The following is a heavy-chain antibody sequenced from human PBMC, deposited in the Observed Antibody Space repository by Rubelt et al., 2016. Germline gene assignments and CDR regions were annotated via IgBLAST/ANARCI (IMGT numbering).Heavy chain of an antibody. CDR2: INPSGGST. CDR3: ARSPRYDFEDNWFDP. D-gene: IGHD3-3*01. V-gene: IGHV1-46*01. CDR1: GYTFTSYY. Sequence: QVQLVQSGAEVKKPGASVKVSCKASGYTFTSYYMHWVRQAPGQGLEWMGIINPSGGSTSYGQTVQGRVTMTRGTSTSTVYMELSSLRSEDTAVYYCARSPRYDFEDNWFDPWGQGTLVTVSS. J-gene: IGHJ5*02.